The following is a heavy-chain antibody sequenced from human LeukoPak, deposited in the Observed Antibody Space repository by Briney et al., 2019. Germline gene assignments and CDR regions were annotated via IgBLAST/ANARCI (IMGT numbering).Heavy chain of an antibody. D-gene: IGHD3-16*01. CDR3: AKSSFGGVISRRFFDY. Sequence: GGSLRLSCAASGFTFSSYAMSWVRQAPGKGLEWVSVISSSGGSTYYADYVKGRFTISRDNSKNTLYLQMNSLRAEDTAVYYCAKSSFGGVISRRFFDYWGQGTLVTVSS. CDR1: GFTFSSYA. V-gene: IGHV3-23*01. J-gene: IGHJ4*02. CDR2: ISSSGGST.